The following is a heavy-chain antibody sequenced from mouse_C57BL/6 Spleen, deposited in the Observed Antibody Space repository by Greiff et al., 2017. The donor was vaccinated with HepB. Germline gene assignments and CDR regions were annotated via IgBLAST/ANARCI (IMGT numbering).Heavy chain of an antibody. CDR1: GFNINDYY. CDR3: TTCLATVGATGYFDY. D-gene: IGHD1-1*01. Sequence: EVQLVESGAELVRPGASVKLSCTASGFNINDYYMHWVKQRPEQGLEWIGRIDPEDGDTEYAAKFQGKATMTADTSSNTAYLQLSSLTSEDTAVYYGTTCLATVGATGYFDYWGQGTTLTVSS. CDR2: IDPEDGDT. V-gene: IGHV14-1*01. J-gene: IGHJ2*01.